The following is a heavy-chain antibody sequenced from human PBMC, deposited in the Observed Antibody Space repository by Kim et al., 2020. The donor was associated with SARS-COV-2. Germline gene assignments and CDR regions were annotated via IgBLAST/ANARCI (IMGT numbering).Heavy chain of an antibody. CDR3: ARLRYFDWTRYYFDY. CDR2: LYYSGST. D-gene: IGHD3-9*01. V-gene: IGHV4-59*13. Sequence: SDTLSLTCTVSGVSISSYYWSVIWQPPVKGLEWIGYLYYSGSTNYNPSLKSRVTISVDTSKNQFSLKLNSVTAADTAVYYCARLRYFDWTRYYFDYWGQG. CDR1: GVSISSYY. J-gene: IGHJ4*02.